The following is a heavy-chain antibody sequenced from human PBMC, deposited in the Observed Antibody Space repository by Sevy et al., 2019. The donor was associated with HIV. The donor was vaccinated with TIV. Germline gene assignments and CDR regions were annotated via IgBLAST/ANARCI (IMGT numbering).Heavy chain of an antibody. CDR2: ISYDGGNK. J-gene: IGHJ6*02. V-gene: IGHV3-30-3*01. CDR3: ARGDDCTSTSCYSWDKIYHQYGLDV. Sequence: GGSLRLSCAASGFSLTHFALHWVRQAPGKGMEWVAVISYDGGNKYYADSVKGRFTISRDNSKNTLFLQMNNLRAEDTAIYYCARGDDCTSTSCYSWDKIYHQYGLDVWGQGTTVTVSS. D-gene: IGHD2-2*01. CDR1: GFSLTHFA.